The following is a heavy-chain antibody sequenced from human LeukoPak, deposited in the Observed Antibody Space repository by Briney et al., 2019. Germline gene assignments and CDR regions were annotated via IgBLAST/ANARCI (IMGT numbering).Heavy chain of an antibody. V-gene: IGHV3-21*01. Sequence: GGSLRLSCAASGFSIRSYWMTWVRQAPGKGLEWVSSISSSSSYIYYADSVKGRFTISRDNAKNSLYLQMNSLRAEDTAVYYCARDLSEYSSGFDPWGQGTLVTVSS. D-gene: IGHD6-6*01. CDR2: ISSSSSYI. CDR1: GFSIRSYW. CDR3: ARDLSEYSSGFDP. J-gene: IGHJ5*02.